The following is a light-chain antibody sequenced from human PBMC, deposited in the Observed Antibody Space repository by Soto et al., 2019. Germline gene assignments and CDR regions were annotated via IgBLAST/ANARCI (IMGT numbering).Light chain of an antibody. J-gene: IGLJ1*01. CDR3: SSYAASNNYV. CDR2: EVT. Sequence: QSALTQPPSASGSPGQSVTLSCTGTSSDVGGYNYVSWYQQHPGKAPKLMIYEVTKRPAGVPDRFSGSKSGNTASLTVSGLQAEDEAAYYCSSYAASNNYVFGTGTKLTVL. CDR1: SSDVGGYNY. V-gene: IGLV2-8*01.